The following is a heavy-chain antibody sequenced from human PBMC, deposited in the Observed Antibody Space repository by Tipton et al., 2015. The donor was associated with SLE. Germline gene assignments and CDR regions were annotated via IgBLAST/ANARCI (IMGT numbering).Heavy chain of an antibody. CDR3: AKASPGYSASWWGFDY. D-gene: IGHD6-13*01. CDR2: IKKDGSEK. V-gene: IGHV3-7*01. Sequence: SLRLSCVGSGFTFSSQWMTWARQAPGKGLEWVANIKKDGSEKYYVDSVKGRFTISRDNSKNILYLQMNSLRAEDTAVYYCAKASPGYSASWWGFDYWGQGTLVTVSP. CDR1: GFTFSSQW. J-gene: IGHJ4*02.